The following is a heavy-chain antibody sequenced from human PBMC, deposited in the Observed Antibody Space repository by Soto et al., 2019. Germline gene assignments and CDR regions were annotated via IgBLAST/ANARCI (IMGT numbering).Heavy chain of an antibody. CDR1: VFTFSSYS. V-gene: IGHV3-21*01. CDR2: ISSISSYI. CDR3: AREYSSGWYMVDWFDP. D-gene: IGHD6-19*01. Sequence: PGGSLRRYCAASVFTFSSYSMNWVRQAPGKGLEWVSSISSISSYIYYADSVKGRFTISRDNAKNSLYLQMNSLRAEDTAVYYCAREYSSGWYMVDWFDPWGQGTLVAVS. J-gene: IGHJ5*02.